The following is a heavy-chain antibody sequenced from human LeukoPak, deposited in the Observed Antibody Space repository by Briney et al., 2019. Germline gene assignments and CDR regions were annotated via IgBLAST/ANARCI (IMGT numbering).Heavy chain of an antibody. CDR2: IYTSGST. D-gene: IGHD2-8*02. CDR3: ATDDLVRASKWFDP. J-gene: IGHJ5*02. V-gene: IGHV4-61*02. CDR1: GGSISSGSYY. Sequence: TSETLSLTCTVSGGSISSGSYYWSWIRQPAGKGLEWIGRIYTSGSTNYNPSLKSRVTISVDTSKNQFSLKLSSVTAADTAVYYCATDDLVRASKWFDPWGQGTLVIVSS.